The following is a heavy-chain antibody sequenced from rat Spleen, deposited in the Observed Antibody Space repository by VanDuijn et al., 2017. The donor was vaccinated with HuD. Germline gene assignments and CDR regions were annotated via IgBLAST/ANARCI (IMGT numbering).Heavy chain of an antibody. CDR2: INIGGGDT. D-gene: IGHD1-2*01. Sequence: EVQLVESGGGLEQPGRSLKLSCAASGFAFRNYGMAWVRQTLTKGLEWVAFINIGGGDTYYRDSVKGRFTISRDNAKNTQYLQMDSLRSEDTATYYCARLGITLGAGHWFAYWGQGTLVTVSS. V-gene: IGHV5S14*01. CDR3: ARLGITLGAGHWFAY. CDR1: GFAFRNYG. J-gene: IGHJ3*01.